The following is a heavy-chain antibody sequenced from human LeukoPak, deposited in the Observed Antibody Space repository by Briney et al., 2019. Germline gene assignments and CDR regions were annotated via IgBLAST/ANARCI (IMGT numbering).Heavy chain of an antibody. V-gene: IGHV4-59*01. D-gene: IGHD3-22*01. J-gene: IGHJ4*02. CDR1: GGSISSYY. Sequence: SETLSLTCTVSGGSISSYYWSWIRQLPGKGLEWIGYIYYSGSTNYNPSLKSRVTISVDTSKNQFSLKLSSVTAADTAVYYCARYYYDSSGSYYFDYWGQGTLVTVSS. CDR2: IYYSGST. CDR3: ARYYYDSSGSYYFDY.